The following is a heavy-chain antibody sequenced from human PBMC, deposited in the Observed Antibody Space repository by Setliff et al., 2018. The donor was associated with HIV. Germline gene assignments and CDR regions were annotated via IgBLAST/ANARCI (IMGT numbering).Heavy chain of an antibody. J-gene: IGHJ5*02. CDR3: ARDWEYCTNGVCYGWFDP. D-gene: IGHD2-8*01. CDR2: IYTSGST. Sequence: PSETLSLTCTVSGCSISSGSYYWSWIRQPAGKGLEWIGHIYTSGSTNYNPSLKSRVTISVDTSKNQFSLKLSSVTAADTAVYYCARDWEYCTNGVCYGWFDPWGQGTLVTVSS. CDR1: GCSISSGSYY. V-gene: IGHV4-61*09.